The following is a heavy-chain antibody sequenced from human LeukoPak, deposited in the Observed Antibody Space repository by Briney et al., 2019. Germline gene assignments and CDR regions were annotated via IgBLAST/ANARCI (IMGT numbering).Heavy chain of an antibody. CDR3: ARHQGGTTYDY. Sequence: SDTLSLTCTVSGGSISPYYWSWIRQPPGKGLQWIGHISFSGSTLYKASLKSRVTISLDTSKNQFFLRLSSVTAADTAVYYCARHQGGTTYDYWGQGTLVTVSS. J-gene: IGHJ4*02. V-gene: IGHV4-59*08. CDR2: ISFSGST. D-gene: IGHD2-15*01. CDR1: GGSISPYY.